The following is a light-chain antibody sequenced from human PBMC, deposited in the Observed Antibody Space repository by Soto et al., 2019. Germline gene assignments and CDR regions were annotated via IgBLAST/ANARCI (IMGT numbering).Light chain of an antibody. V-gene: IGKV3-20*01. Sequence: EIVLPQSPGTLSLSPGERATLSCRASQSVSSIYLAWYQQKPGQAPRPLIYGASSRAIGIPDRFSGSGSGTDFTLTISRLEPEDFAVYYCQQYGSSPWTFGQGTNVAIK. CDR1: QSVSSIY. CDR2: GAS. J-gene: IGKJ1*01. CDR3: QQYGSSPWT.